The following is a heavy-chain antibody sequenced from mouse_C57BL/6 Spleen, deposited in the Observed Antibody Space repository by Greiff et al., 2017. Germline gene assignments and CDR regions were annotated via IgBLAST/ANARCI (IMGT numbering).Heavy chain of an antibody. J-gene: IGHJ1*03. CDR1: GYTFTDYE. Sequence: QVHVKQSGAELVRPGASVTLSCKASGYTFTDYEMHWVKQTPVHGLEWIGAIDPETGGTAYNQKFKGKAILTADKSSSTAYMELRSLTSEDSAVYYCTRFITTVVAWYFDVWGTGTTVTVSS. CDR2: IDPETGGT. D-gene: IGHD1-1*01. V-gene: IGHV1-15*01. CDR3: TRFITTVVAWYFDV.